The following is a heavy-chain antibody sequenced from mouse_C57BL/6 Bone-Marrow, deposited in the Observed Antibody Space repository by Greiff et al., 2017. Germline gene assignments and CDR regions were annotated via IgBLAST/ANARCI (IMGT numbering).Heavy chain of an antibody. CDR3: ARQVTTVLATKYFDV. Sequence: EVKLVESGGGLVKPGGSLKLSCAASGFSFSSYTMSWVRQTQEKRLQWVAAISGGGGTTYYPDSVKGRFTISRDNDKNILYLQMSSLRSEDTALYYCARQVTTVLATKYFDVWGTGTTVTVSS. CDR1: GFSFSSYT. V-gene: IGHV5-9*01. D-gene: IGHD1-1*01. J-gene: IGHJ1*03. CDR2: ISGGGGTT.